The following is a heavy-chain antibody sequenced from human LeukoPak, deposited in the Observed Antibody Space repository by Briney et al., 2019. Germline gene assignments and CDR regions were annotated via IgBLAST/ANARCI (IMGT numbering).Heavy chain of an antibody. CDR1: GFTFSSYA. CDR2: ISYDGSNK. V-gene: IGHV3-30-3*01. Sequence: GRSLRLSCAASGFTFSSYAMHWVCQAPGKGLEWVAVISYDGSNKYYADSVKGRFTISRDNSKNTLYLQMNSLRAEDTAVYYCARELGLYYYGMDVWGQGTTVTVSS. D-gene: IGHD7-27*01. J-gene: IGHJ6*02. CDR3: ARELGLYYYGMDV.